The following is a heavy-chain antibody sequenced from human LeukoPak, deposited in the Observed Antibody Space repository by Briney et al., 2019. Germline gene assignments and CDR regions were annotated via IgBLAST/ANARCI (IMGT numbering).Heavy chain of an antibody. J-gene: IGHJ4*02. CDR1: GFTFSDYS. CDR2: ISSTSTYI. CDR3: ARFETVAAKPLEY. D-gene: IGHD6-19*01. V-gene: IGHV3-21*01. Sequence: GGSLRLSCAASGFTFSDYSMNWVRQVPGKGLDWVSSISSTSTYILYADSVKGRFTISRDNPRNSLYLQMNSLRAEDTAVYYCARFETVAAKPLEYWGQGTLVTFSS.